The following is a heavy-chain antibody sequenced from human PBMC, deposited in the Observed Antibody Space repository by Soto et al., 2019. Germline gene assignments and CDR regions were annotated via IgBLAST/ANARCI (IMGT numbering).Heavy chain of an antibody. Sequence: SVKVSCKASGGTFSSYAISWVRQAPGQGLEWMGGIIPIFGTANYAQKFQGRVTITADESTSTAYMELSSLRSEDTAVYYCARGPLWFGELHYYYFDYWGQGTLVTVSS. V-gene: IGHV1-69*13. CDR1: GGTFSSYA. J-gene: IGHJ4*02. D-gene: IGHD3-10*01. CDR3: ARGPLWFGELHYYYFDY. CDR2: IIPIFGTA.